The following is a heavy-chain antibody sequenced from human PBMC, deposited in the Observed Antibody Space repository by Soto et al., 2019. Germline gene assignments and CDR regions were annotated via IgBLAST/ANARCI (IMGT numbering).Heavy chain of an antibody. CDR2: TYYRSKRYN. Sequence: PSQTLSLTCAISGDSVSSNSAAWNSTRQSPSRGLEWLGRTYYRSKRYNDYAVSVKSRITINPDTSKNQLSLQLNSVTPEDTPVYYCARAFGVVRLYYFDYWGQGTLVAACS. D-gene: IGHD3-3*01. J-gene: IGHJ4*02. V-gene: IGHV6-1*01. CDR1: GDSVSSNSAA. CDR3: ARAFGVVRLYYFDY.